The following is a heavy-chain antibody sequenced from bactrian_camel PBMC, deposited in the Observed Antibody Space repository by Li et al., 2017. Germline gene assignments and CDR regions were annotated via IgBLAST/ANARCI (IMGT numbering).Heavy chain of an antibody. D-gene: IGHD3*01. CDR2: LDIATPNSTA. Sequence: VQLVESGGGSVQPGGSLRLQCARSGFLYRPPCVAWFRQAPGKGRVRLATLDIATPNSTANYADSVKGRFTISQDSAKNTLYLQMNSLKPEDTAIYYCAAAKGLPDLLRGGYLSARSYNYWGRGTQVTVS. V-gene: IGHV3S31*01. CDR3: AAAKGLPDLLRGGYLSARSYNY. CDR1: GFLYRPPC. J-gene: IGHJ4*01.